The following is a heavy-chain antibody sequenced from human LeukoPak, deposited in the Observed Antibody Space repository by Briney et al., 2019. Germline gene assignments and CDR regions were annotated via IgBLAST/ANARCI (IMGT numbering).Heavy chain of an antibody. D-gene: IGHD3-22*01. CDR3: ARSLSGYYDSSGYYDY. Sequence: ASVKVSCMASGGTFSSYAISWVRQAPGQGLEWMGRIIPIFGIANYAQKFQGRVTITADKSTSTAYMELSSLRPEDTAVYYCARSLSGYYDSSGYYDYWGQGTLVTVSS. CDR2: IIPIFGIA. CDR1: GGTFSSYA. V-gene: IGHV1-69*04. J-gene: IGHJ4*02.